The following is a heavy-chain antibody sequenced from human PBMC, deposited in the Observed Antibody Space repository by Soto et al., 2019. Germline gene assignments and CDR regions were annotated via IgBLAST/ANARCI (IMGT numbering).Heavy chain of an antibody. D-gene: IGHD2-2*01. Sequence: EVQLLESGGGLVQPGGSLRLSCAASGFTFSSYAMSWVRQAPGKGLEWVSAISGSGGSTYYADSVKGRFTISRDNSKNTLYLQMNSLRAEDTAVYYCARDIVVVPAAMGYYYYYYGMDVWGQGTTVTVSS. V-gene: IGHV3-23*01. CDR3: ARDIVVVPAAMGYYYYYYGMDV. J-gene: IGHJ6*02. CDR2: ISGSGGST. CDR1: GFTFSSYA.